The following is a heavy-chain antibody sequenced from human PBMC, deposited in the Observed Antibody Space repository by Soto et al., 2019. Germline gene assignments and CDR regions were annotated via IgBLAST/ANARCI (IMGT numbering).Heavy chain of an antibody. V-gene: IGHV3-66*01. CDR1: GFTVSSYH. J-gene: IGHJ4*02. Sequence: GGSLRLSCAASGFTVSSYHMSWVRQAPGKGLEWVSVLYSAGSADFADSVKGRFTISRDNSKNTLYLQMSSLRAEDTAVYYCAXXHSSSXHYFDXWGQGTXVXVSX. CDR3: AXXHSSSXHYFDX. CDR2: LYSAGSA. D-gene: IGHD6-13*01.